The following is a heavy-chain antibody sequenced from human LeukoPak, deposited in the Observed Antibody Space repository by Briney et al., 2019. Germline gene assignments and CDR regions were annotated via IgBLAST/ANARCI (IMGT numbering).Heavy chain of an antibody. Sequence: SQTLSLTSTVSGGSISSGSYYWSWIRQPAGKGLEWIGRIYTSGSTNYNPSLKSRVTISVDTSKNQFSLKLSSVTAADTAVYYCARDHTSGTTGWFDPWGQGTMVTVSS. CDR2: IYTSGST. D-gene: IGHD1-7*01. V-gene: IGHV4-61*02. CDR3: ARDHTSGTTGWFDP. J-gene: IGHJ5*02. CDR1: GGSISSGSYY.